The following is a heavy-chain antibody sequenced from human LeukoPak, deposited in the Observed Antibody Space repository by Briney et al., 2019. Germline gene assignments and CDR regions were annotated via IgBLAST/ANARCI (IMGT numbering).Heavy chain of an antibody. CDR3: VPTCSGSCLQYYFDY. J-gene: IGHJ4*02. Sequence: ASVKVSCKASGYSFTGYYMHWVRQAPGQEFEWMGWINPNSGGTNYAQKFQGRVTMTRDTSISTAYMELSRLRPDDTAVYYCVPTCSGSCLQYYFDYWGQGTLVTVST. CDR2: INPNSGGT. D-gene: IGHD2-15*01. CDR1: GYSFTGYY. V-gene: IGHV1-2*02.